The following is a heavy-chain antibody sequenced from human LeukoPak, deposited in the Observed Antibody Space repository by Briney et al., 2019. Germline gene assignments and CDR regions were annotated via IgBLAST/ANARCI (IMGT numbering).Heavy chain of an antibody. CDR2: IYTSGST. J-gene: IGHJ6*03. Sequence: MPSETLSLTCTVSGGSISSYYWSWIRQPAGKGLEWIGRIYTSGSTNYNPSFKSRVTMSLDTSKDQFSLKLSSVTAADTAVYYCAREDGTPYYYYYYMDVWGKGTTVTVSS. V-gene: IGHV4-4*07. CDR3: AREDGTPYYYYYYMDV. CDR1: GGSISSYY.